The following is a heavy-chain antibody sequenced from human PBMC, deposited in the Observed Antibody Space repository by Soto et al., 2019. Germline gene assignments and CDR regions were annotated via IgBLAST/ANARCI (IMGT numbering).Heavy chain of an antibody. CDR3: ARYNAASGTYYFDY. Sequence: PSETLSLTCAVSGGSVSSRYWWSWVRQSPGKGLEWIGEIYHSGSANYNPSLKSRVTMSVDNSKNQFSLRLNSVTAADTAVYYCARYNAASGTYYFDYWGQGTLVTVS. CDR2: IYHSGSA. D-gene: IGHD6-13*01. V-gene: IGHV4-4*02. J-gene: IGHJ4*02. CDR1: GGSVSSRYW.